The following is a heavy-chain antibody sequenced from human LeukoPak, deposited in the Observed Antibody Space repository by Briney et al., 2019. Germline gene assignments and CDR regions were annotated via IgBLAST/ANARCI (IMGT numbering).Heavy chain of an antibody. CDR3: ARGTRWLQLE. CDR1: GGSFSGYY. CDR2: INHSGST. D-gene: IGHD5-24*01. J-gene: IGHJ4*02. V-gene: IGHV4-34*01. Sequence: SETLSLTCAVYGGSFSGYYWSWIRPPPGKGLEWIGEINHSGSTNYNPSLKSRVTISVDTSKNQFSLKLSSVTAADTAVYYCARGTRWLQLEWGPGTLVTVSS.